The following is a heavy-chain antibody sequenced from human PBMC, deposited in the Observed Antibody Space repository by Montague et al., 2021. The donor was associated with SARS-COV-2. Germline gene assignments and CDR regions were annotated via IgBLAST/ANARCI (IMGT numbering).Heavy chain of an antibody. CDR3: ARVGAYGDYPTPPTFDY. CDR1: GGSISSYY. D-gene: IGHD4-17*01. CDR2: IYYSGST. J-gene: IGHJ4*02. Sequence: SETLSLTCTVSGGSISSYYWSWIRQPPGKGLEWIGYIYYSGSTNYNPSLKSRVTISVDTSKNQFSLKLSSATAAGTAVYYCARVGAYGDYPTPPTFDYWGQGTLVTVSS. V-gene: IGHV4-59*01.